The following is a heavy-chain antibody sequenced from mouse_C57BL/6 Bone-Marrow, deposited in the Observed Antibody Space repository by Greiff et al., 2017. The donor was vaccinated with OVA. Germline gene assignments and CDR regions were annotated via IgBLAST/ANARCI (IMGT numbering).Heavy chain of an antibody. V-gene: IGHV1-82*01. J-gene: IGHJ2*01. CDR1: GYAFSSSW. CDR3: ARDLLSDY. Sequence: VKLMESGPELVKPGASVKISCKASGYAFSSSWMNWVKQRPGKGLEWIGRIYPGDGDTNYNGKFKGKATLTADKSSSTAYMQLSSLTSEDSAVYFCARDLLSDYWGQGTTLTVSS. CDR2: IYPGDGDT. D-gene: IGHD2-1*01.